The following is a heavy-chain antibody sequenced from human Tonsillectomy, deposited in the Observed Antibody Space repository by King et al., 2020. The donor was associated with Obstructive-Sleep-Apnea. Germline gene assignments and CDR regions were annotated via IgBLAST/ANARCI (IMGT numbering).Heavy chain of an antibody. Sequence: QLQESGPGLVKPSQTLSLTCTVSGGSISSVGYYWSWIRQHPGKGLDWIGDIYYSGSTYYNPSLKSRVTISVDTSKNQFSLKLSSVTAADTAVYYCARGAMTLGAFDIWGQGTMVTVSS. J-gene: IGHJ3*02. V-gene: IGHV4-31*03. CDR1: GGSISSVGYY. CDR2: IYYSGST. D-gene: IGHD2-2*01. CDR3: ARGAMTLGAFDI.